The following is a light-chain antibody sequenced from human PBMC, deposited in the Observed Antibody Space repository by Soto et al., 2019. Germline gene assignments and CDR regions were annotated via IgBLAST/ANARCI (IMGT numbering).Light chain of an antibody. Sequence: QSVLTQPPSASGTPGQRVTISCSGSSSNIGSNTVNWYQQLPGTAPKLLIYNNHQRLSGVPDRISGSKSGTSASLAISGLQSEDEAYYYCAAWDDSLNVIFGGGTKVTVL. CDR1: SSNIGSNT. J-gene: IGLJ2*01. CDR3: AAWDDSLNVI. CDR2: NNH. V-gene: IGLV1-44*01.